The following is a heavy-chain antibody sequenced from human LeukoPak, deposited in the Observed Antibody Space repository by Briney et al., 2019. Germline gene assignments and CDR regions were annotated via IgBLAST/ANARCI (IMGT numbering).Heavy chain of an antibody. J-gene: IGHJ3*02. CDR2: INPNSGGT. CDR1: GYTFTGYY. Sequence: ASVKVSFKSSGYTFTGYYMHWVRQAPGQGLEWMGLINPNSGGTNYAQKFQGRVTMTRDTSISTAYMELSRLRSDDTAVYYCARVIRGAAAAVDAFDIWGQGAMVTVSS. D-gene: IGHD6-13*01. V-gene: IGHV1-2*02. CDR3: ARVIRGAAAAVDAFDI.